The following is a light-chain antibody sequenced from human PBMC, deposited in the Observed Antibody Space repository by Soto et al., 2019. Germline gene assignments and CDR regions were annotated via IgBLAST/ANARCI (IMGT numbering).Light chain of an antibody. V-gene: IGKV3-20*01. CDR2: GAS. Sequence: EIVLTQSPGTLSLSPGERATLSCRASQSVSSSFLAWYQQKVGQAPRLLIYGASSRATGIPDRFSGSGSGTDFTLTISRLEPEDFAVYYSQQYGSSPRTFGQGTKVDIK. CDR1: QSVSSSF. J-gene: IGKJ1*01. CDR3: QQYGSSPRT.